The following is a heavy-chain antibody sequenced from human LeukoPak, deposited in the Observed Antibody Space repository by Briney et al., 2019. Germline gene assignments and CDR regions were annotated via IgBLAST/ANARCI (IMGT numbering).Heavy chain of an antibody. J-gene: IGHJ1*01. CDR1: GYTFTGYY. V-gene: IGHV1-2*04. D-gene: IGHD1-26*01. CDR3: ARGAGSYYGYFQS. Sequence: ASVKVSCKASGYTFTGYYMHWVRQAPGQGLEWMGWINPNSGGTNYAQKFQGWVTMTRDTSISTAYMELSSLRSEDTAVYYCARGAGSYYGYFQSWGQGTLVTVSS. CDR2: INPNSGGT.